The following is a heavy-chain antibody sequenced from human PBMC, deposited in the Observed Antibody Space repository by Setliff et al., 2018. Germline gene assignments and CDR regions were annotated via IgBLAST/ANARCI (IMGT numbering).Heavy chain of an antibody. D-gene: IGHD6-19*01. CDR2: CGRKGVTT. J-gene: IGHJ4*02. CDR3: VKEHNTGRGWYRYFES. V-gene: IGHV3-43*01. CDR1: GFAFDKFT. Sequence: PGGSLRLSCAASGFAFDKFTMHWVRQAPGKGLEWVSLCGRKGVTTLYADSVRGRFTISRDNSKNSLYLQMNTLRTDDTALYYCVKEHNTGRGWYRYFESWGQGTLVTVSS.